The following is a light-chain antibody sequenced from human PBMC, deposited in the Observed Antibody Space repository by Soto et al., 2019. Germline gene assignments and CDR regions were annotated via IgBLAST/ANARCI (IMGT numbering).Light chain of an antibody. CDR1: QSVSTY. CDR2: GAS. Sequence: VLTQSPATVCLAPGERATLSWRASQSVSTYLAWYQQKPGQAPRLLISGASTGATGVPATFSGSGSGTEFTLTINSLQSEDFAIYYCQQYNKWPWTFGQGTKVDI. J-gene: IGKJ1*01. CDR3: QQYNKWPWT. V-gene: IGKV3-15*01.